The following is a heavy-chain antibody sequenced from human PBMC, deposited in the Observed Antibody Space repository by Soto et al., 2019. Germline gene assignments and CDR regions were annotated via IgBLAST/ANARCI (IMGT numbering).Heavy chain of an antibody. CDR3: AKDITMIVVVITGGPFDY. Sequence: LRLSCAASGFTFSSYAMSWVRQAPGKGLEWVSAISGSGGSTYYADSVKGRFTISRDNSKSTLYLQMNSLRAEDTAVYYCAKDITMIVVVITGGPFDYWGQGTLVTVSS. CDR2: ISGSGGST. CDR1: GFTFSSYA. J-gene: IGHJ4*02. V-gene: IGHV3-23*01. D-gene: IGHD3-22*01.